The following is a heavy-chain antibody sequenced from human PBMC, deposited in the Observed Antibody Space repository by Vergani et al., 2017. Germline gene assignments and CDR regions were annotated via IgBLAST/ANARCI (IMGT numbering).Heavy chain of an antibody. CDR3: AKGLGATNGDY. Sequence: QVQLVESGGGVVQPGRSLRLSCVASGFTFSRYGMHWVRQAPGKGLEWVAFIRYDGSNKYYADSVKGRFTISRDNSKNTLYLQMNSLRAEDTAVYYCAKGLGATNGDYWGQGTLVTVSS. D-gene: IGHD1-26*01. CDR1: GFTFSRYG. J-gene: IGHJ4*02. V-gene: IGHV3-30*02. CDR2: IRYDGSNK.